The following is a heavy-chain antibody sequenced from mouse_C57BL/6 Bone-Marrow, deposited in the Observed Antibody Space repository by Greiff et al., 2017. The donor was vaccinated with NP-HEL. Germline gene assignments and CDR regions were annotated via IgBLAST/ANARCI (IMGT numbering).Heavy chain of an antibody. V-gene: IGHV1-64*01. CDR2: IHPNSGST. Sequence: QVQLKQPGAELVKPGASVKLSCKASGYTFTSYWMHWVKQRPGQGLEWIGMIHPNSGSTNYNEKFKSKATLTVDKYSSTAYMQLISLTSEDSAVYYCARPHYYGSSYNYAMDYWGQGTSVTVSS. D-gene: IGHD1-1*01. J-gene: IGHJ4*01. CDR1: GYTFTSYW. CDR3: ARPHYYGSSYNYAMDY.